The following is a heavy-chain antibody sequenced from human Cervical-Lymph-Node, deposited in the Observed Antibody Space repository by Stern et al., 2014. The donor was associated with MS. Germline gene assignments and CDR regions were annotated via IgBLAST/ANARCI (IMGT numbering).Heavy chain of an antibody. CDR2: IYPGDSDI. CDR3: ARWSIACDS. V-gene: IGHV5-51*03. D-gene: IGHD2-21*01. CDR1: GYNFINNW. Sequence: EVQLVASGAEVKKPGDSLKISCKTSGYNFINNWIAWVRQVPGKGLEWIGIIYPGDSDIRYSLSFQGHVTISVDKSISTAYLQWSSLKPSDSAVYYCARWSIACDSWGQGALITVSS. J-gene: IGHJ4*02.